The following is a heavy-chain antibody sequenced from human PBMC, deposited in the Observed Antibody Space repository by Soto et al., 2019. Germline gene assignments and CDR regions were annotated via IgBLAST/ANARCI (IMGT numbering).Heavy chain of an antibody. CDR3: ARQGRPGYCTGGNCYPTFDI. CDR1: GSSMSSSAYY. D-gene: IGHD2-15*01. V-gene: IGHV4-39*01. J-gene: IGHJ3*02. CDR2: VYYTGIT. Sequence: QMHLQQSGPGLVKPSETLSLTCTVAGSSMSSSAYYWGWIRQPPGKGLEWIGSVYYTGITDYKSSLESRVSISADTSKNQFSLRLISLSAADTAIYFCARQGRPGYCTGGNCYPTFDIWGPGTMVTVSS.